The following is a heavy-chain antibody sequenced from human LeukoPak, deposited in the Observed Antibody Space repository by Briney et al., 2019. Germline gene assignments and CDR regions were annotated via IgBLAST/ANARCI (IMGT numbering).Heavy chain of an antibody. Sequence: GEPLKISCQGSGSRFATYWIAWVRQTPGKGLEWMGIIYPRDSDTNYNPSFQGQVSISADKSISTAYLQWSSLQASDTAIYYCARSHSSTLTWFDPWGQGTLVTVSS. V-gene: IGHV5-51*01. J-gene: IGHJ5*02. CDR1: GSRFATYW. CDR2: IYPRDSDT. CDR3: ARSHSSTLTWFDP.